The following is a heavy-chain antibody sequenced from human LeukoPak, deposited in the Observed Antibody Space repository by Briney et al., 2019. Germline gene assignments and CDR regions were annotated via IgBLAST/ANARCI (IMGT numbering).Heavy chain of an antibody. Sequence: PSETLSLTCTVSGGSISSSSYYWGWIRQPPGKGLEWIVSIYYSGSTYYNPSLKSRVTISVDTSKNQFSLKLSSVTAADTAVYYCAREAGFAELVGATTFDYWGQGTLVTVSS. CDR1: GGSISSSSYY. CDR3: AREAGFAELVGATTFDY. D-gene: IGHD1-26*01. CDR2: IYYSGST. J-gene: IGHJ4*02. V-gene: IGHV4-39*07.